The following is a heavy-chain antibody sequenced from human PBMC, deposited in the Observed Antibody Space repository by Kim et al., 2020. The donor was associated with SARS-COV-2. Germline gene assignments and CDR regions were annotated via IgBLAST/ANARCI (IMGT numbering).Heavy chain of an antibody. CDR1: GFTFSSHV. CDR2: ISYDGGKT. J-gene: IGHJ2*01. CDR3: AKDGPGITIFDYFDV. Sequence: GGSLRLSCAASGFTFSSHVMHWVRQAPGKGLEWVADISYDGGKTYHADPVKGRFTISRDNSKNTLYLQMSSLRAEDTAVYYCAKDGPGITIFDYFDVWGRGTLVTVSS. D-gene: IGHD3-9*01. V-gene: IGHV3-30*18.